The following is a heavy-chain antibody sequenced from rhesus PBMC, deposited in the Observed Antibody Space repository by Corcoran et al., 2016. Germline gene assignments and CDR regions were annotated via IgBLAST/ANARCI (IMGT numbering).Heavy chain of an antibody. V-gene: IGHV4-122*02. CDR1: GGSISRGYYY. D-gene: IGHD6-13*01. J-gene: IGHJ1*01. Sequence: QVQLQESGPGLVKPSETLSLTCVVSGGSISRGYYYWSWIRQPPGKGLEWIGYITYSGSTSYNPSLKSRVTISRDTSKNQFSLKLSSVTAADTAVYYCVRSWEYFEFWGQGALVTVSS. CDR2: ITYSGST. CDR3: VRSWEYFEF.